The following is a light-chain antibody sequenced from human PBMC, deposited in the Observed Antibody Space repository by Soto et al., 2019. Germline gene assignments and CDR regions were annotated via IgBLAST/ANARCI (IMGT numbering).Light chain of an antibody. V-gene: IGKV3-20*01. J-gene: IGKJ2*01. CDR1: QSVSSSY. CDR2: GAS. CDR3: QQYGSSLYT. Sequence: EIVLTQSPGTLSLSPGERATLSCRASQSVSSSYLAWYQQKPGQAPTLLIYGASSKATGIPDRFSGSGSGTDCSITIGRMVPEDFAVYCCQQYGSSLYTFGQGTKLEI.